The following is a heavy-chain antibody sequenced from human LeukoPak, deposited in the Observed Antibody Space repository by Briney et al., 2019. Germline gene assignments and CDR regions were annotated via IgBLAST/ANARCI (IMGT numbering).Heavy chain of an antibody. CDR3: AKEGRSTTPGY. CDR2: IGSGSRSI. V-gene: IGHV3-21*01. CDR1: GFTFSSYT. Sequence: GGSLRLSCAASGFTFSSYTMDWVRQAPGKGLEWVSSIGSGSRSIYYADSVKGRFTISRDNAKNSLYLQMNSLRAEDTAVYYCAKEGRSTTPGYWGQGTLVTVSS. D-gene: IGHD6-13*01. J-gene: IGHJ4*02.